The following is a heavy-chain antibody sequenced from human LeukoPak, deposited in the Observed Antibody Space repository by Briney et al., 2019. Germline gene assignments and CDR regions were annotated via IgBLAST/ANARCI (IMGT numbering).Heavy chain of an antibody. CDR2: IKSKTDGGTT. CDR1: GFTFSNAW. D-gene: IGHD3-22*01. CDR3: TTDYYDSSGYYWSY. Sequence: NPGGSLRLSCAASGFTFSNAWMSWVRQAPGKGLEWVGRIKSKTDGGTTDYAAPVKGRFTISRDDSKNTLYLQLNSLKTEDTAVYYCTTDYYDSSGYYWSYWGQGTRVTVSS. J-gene: IGHJ4*02. V-gene: IGHV3-15*01.